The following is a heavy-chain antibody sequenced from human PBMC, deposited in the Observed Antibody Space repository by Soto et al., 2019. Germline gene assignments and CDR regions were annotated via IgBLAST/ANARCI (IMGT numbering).Heavy chain of an antibody. CDR1: GFTFSSYS. Sequence: EVQLVESGGGLVQPGGSLRLSCAASGFTFSSYSMNWVRQAPGKGLEWVSYISSSSSTIYYADSVKGRFTISRDNAKNSLYLQMNSLRAEDTAVYYCARVLGVTVTTSGYWGQGTLVTVSS. CDR2: ISSSSSTI. D-gene: IGHD4-17*01. J-gene: IGHJ4*02. V-gene: IGHV3-48*01. CDR3: ARVLGVTVTTSGY.